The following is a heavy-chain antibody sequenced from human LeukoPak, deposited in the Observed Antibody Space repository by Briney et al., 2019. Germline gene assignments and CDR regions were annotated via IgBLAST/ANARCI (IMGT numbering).Heavy chain of an antibody. D-gene: IGHD1-26*01. CDR3: ARRVHRVGSYSSHADH. V-gene: IGHV5-51*01. CDR1: GYSFTNYW. J-gene: IGHJ1*01. Sequence: PGASLKISCKGSGYSFTNYWIGWVRQMPGKGLERMGIIYPGDSDTTYSPSFQGQVTISADKSISTAYLQWSSLKASDTAMYYCARRVHRVGSYSSHADHWGQGTLVTVSS. CDR2: IYPGDSDT.